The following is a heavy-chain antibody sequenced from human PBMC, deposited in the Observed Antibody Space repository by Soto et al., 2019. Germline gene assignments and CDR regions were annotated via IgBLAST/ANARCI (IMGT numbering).Heavy chain of an antibody. CDR3: ARDWPRNWNYEVYYYYGMDV. CDR1: GFTFSDYY. CDR2: ISSSSSYT. J-gene: IGHJ6*02. D-gene: IGHD1-7*01. Sequence: QVQLVESGGGLVKPGGSLRLSCAASGFTFSDYYMSWIRQAPGKGLEWVSYISSSSSYTNYADSVKGRFTISRDNAKNSLYLQMISLRAEDTAVYYCARDWPRNWNYEVYYYYGMDVWGQGTTVTISS. V-gene: IGHV3-11*06.